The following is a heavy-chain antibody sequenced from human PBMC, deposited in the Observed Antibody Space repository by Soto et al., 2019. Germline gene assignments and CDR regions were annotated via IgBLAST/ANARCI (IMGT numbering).Heavy chain of an antibody. Sequence: QLQLQESGSGLVKPSQTLSLTCAVSGGSISSGGYSWSWIRQPPGKGLEWIGYIYHSGSTYYNPSLKSRVTISVDRSKNQFSLKLSSVTAADTAVYYCAREGNYGDYDGLWYFDLWGRGTLVTVSS. V-gene: IGHV4-30-2*01. CDR1: GGSISSGGYS. J-gene: IGHJ2*01. D-gene: IGHD4-17*01. CDR3: AREGNYGDYDGLWYFDL. CDR2: IYHSGST.